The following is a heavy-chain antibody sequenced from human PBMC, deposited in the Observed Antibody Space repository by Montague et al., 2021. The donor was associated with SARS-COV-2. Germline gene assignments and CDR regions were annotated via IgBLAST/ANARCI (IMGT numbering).Heavy chain of an antibody. CDR3: AKDDGSGNYYNGLYEN. D-gene: IGHD3-10*01. Sequence: SLRLSCAASGFTFKNYAMGWVRQAPGKGLEWVSAVSDTGGGTYYADSVKGRFTISRDNGRNSVHLQMNSRRAEDTALYYCAKDDGSGNYYNGLYENWGQGTRVTVSS. V-gene: IGHV3-23*01. CDR2: VSDTGGGT. CDR1: GFTFKNYA. J-gene: IGHJ4*02.